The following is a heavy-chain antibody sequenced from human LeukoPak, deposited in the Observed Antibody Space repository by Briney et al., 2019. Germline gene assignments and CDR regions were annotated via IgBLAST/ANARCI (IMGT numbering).Heavy chain of an antibody. J-gene: IGHJ4*02. CDR1: GYTFTSYD. CDR2: MNPNSGNT. CDR3: ARGNSRRLGYCSGGSCHAAFDY. Sequence: ASVKVSCKASGYTFTSYDINWVRQATGQGLEWMGWMNPNSGNTGYAQKFHGRVTMTRKSSISTAYMELSSLRSERAAVYYGARGNSRRLGYCSGGSCHAAFDYWGQGTLVTVSS. V-gene: IGHV1-8*01. D-gene: IGHD2-15*01.